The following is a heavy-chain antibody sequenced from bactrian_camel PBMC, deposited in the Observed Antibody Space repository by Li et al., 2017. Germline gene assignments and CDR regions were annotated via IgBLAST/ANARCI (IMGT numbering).Heavy chain of an antibody. V-gene: IGHV3S1*01. D-gene: IGHD6*01. J-gene: IGHJ6*01. CDR1: GYTRRSYC. CDR3: TNAFLTYGGLNPVDSGY. Sequence: QVQLVESGGRSVQAGGSLKLSCVASGYTRRSYCMAWFRQAPGKGLEWVSVINSGGGITYYSDSVKGRFTISKDNTVNTLYLQSNSLKTEDTAMYYCTNAFLTYGGLNPVDSGYWGQGTQVTVS. CDR2: INSGGGIT.